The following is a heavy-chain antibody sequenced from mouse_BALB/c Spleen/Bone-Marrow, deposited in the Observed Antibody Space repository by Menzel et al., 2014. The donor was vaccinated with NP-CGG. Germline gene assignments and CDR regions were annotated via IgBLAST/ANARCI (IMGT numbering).Heavy chain of an antibody. CDR1: GFNIKDTY. D-gene: IGHD4-1*01. J-gene: IGHJ4*01. V-gene: IGHV14-3*02. Sequence: VQLQQSGAELVKPGASVKLSCAASGFNIKDTYMHWVKQRPEQGLEWIGRIDPANGNTKYDPKFQGKATITADTSSNAAYLQLSSLTSEDTAVYYCARWEYYAMDYWGQGTSVTVSS. CDR2: IDPANGNT. CDR3: ARWEYYAMDY.